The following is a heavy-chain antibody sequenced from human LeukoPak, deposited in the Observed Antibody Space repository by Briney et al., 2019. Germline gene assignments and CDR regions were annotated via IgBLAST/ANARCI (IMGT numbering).Heavy chain of an antibody. Sequence: SETLSLTCSVSGGSVSSNSYYWSWIRQPPGKGLEWIGFIHYSGSTNHNPPLKSRVAISVDTSKNQFSLKLSSVTAADTAVYYCASVSGYGDDAFDIWGQGTMVTVSS. CDR1: GGSVSSNSYY. D-gene: IGHD5-18*01. CDR2: IHYSGST. CDR3: ASVSGYGDDAFDI. V-gene: IGHV4-61*01. J-gene: IGHJ3*02.